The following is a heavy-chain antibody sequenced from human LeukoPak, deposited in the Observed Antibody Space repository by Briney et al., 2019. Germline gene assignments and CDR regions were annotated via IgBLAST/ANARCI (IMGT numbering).Heavy chain of an antibody. J-gene: IGHJ4*02. CDR2: LYTSGST. Sequence: PSETLSLTCTVSGGSISSYYWSWIRQPAGKGLEWIGRLYTSGSTNYNPSLKSRVTMSVDTSKNQFSLKLSSVTAADTAVYYCAKDSSTWGNLAGHFDSWGQGTLVTVSS. D-gene: IGHD6-13*01. CDR3: AKDSSTWGNLAGHFDS. CDR1: GGSISSYY. V-gene: IGHV4-4*07.